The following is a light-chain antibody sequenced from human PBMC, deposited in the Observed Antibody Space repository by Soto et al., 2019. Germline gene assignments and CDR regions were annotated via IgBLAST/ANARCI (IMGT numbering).Light chain of an antibody. CDR3: SSYSGSNILV. CDR2: EVS. J-gene: IGLJ2*01. V-gene: IGLV2-8*01. CDR1: SSDVGGYNY. Sequence: QPVLTQPPSASGSPGQSVTISCTGTSSDVGGYNYVSWYQQRPGKAPKLMIYEVSKRPSGVPDRFSGSKSGNTASLTVSGLQAEDEADYYCSSYSGSNILVFGGGTKVTVL.